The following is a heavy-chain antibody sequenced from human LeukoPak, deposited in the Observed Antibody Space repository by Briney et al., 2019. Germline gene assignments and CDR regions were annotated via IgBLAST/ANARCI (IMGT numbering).Heavy chain of an antibody. CDR1: GFTFGSYS. CDR2: ISSSSSYI. Sequence: PGRSLRLSCAASGFTFGSYSMNWVRQAPGKGLEWVSSISSSSSYIYYADSVKGRFTISRDNAKNSLYLQMNSLRAEDTAVYYCARGVGYDGNYWGQGTLVTVSS. D-gene: IGHD5-12*01. V-gene: IGHV3-21*01. J-gene: IGHJ4*02. CDR3: ARGVGYDGNY.